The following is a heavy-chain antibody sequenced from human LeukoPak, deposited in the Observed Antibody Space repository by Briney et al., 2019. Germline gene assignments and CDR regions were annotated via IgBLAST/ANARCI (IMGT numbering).Heavy chain of an antibody. CDR3: AKEGTVGAVFDY. CDR2: IRYDGINK. CDR1: GFTFSTYG. V-gene: IGHV3-30*02. J-gene: IGHJ4*02. Sequence: PGGSLRLSCAASGFTFSTYGIHWVRQAPGKGLEWVAFIRYDGINKYYADSVKGRFTISRGNSKNMLYLQMNSLRAEDPAVYYCAKEGTVGAVFDYWGQGTLVTVSS. D-gene: IGHD1-26*01.